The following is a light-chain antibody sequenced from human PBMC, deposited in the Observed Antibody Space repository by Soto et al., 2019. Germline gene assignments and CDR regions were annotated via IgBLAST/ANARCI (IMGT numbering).Light chain of an antibody. J-gene: IGLJ1*01. Sequence: QSVLTQPPSVSGAPGQRVTISCTGSSSNIGAGYDVHWYQRLPGTAPKVLIYNNNNRPSGVPDRFSGSKSGTSASLAITGLQAEDEADDYCQSYDSSLSGSYVFGTGTKLTVL. CDR1: SSNIGAGYD. CDR3: QSYDSSLSGSYV. CDR2: NNN. V-gene: IGLV1-40*01.